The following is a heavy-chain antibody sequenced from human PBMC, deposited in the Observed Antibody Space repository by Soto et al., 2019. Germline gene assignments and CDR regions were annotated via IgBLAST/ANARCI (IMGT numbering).Heavy chain of an antibody. CDR2: IYSGGST. J-gene: IGHJ6*02. CDR1: GFTVSSNY. CDR3: ARVLDFWSGYYTNYGMDV. Sequence: GGSLRLSCAASGFTVSSNYMSWVRQAPGKGLEWVSVIYSGGSTYYADSVKGRFTISRDNSKNTLYLQMNSLRAEDTAVSYCARVLDFWSGYYTNYGMDVWGQGTTVTVSS. D-gene: IGHD3-3*01. V-gene: IGHV3-53*01.